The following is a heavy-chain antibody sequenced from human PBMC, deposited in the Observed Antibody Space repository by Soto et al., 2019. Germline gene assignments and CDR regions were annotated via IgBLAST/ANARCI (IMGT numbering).Heavy chain of an antibody. CDR3: ARIAVAGTRFDY. V-gene: IGHV4-4*02. D-gene: IGHD6-19*01. J-gene: IGHJ4*02. CDR2: IYHSGST. Sequence: QVQLQESGPGLVKPSGTLSLTCAVSGGSISSSNWWSWVRQPPGKGLEWIGEIYHSGSTNYNPSLXSXXTISVDKSKHQFSLRLSSVTAADTAVYYCARIAVAGTRFDYWGQGTLVTVSS. CDR1: GGSISSSNW.